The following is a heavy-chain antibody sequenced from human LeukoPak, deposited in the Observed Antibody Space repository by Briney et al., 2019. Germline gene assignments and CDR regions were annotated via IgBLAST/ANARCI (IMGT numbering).Heavy chain of an antibody. CDR1: GFTFSSNA. J-gene: IGHJ4*02. CDR3: AYGCGGDCYSIDY. Sequence: PGGSLRLSCAASGFTFSSNAMSWVRQAPGKGLEWVSAISGTGHSTYYADPVKGRFTISRDNSKNTLYLQMNSLRAEDTAVYYCAYGCGGDCYSIDYWGQGTLVTVSS. V-gene: IGHV3-23*01. CDR2: ISGTGHST. D-gene: IGHD2-21*02.